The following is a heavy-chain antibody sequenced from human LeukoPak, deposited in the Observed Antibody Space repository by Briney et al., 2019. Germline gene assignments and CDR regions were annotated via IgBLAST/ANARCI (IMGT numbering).Heavy chain of an antibody. CDR2: ISGSGGST. J-gene: IGHJ4*02. CDR1: GFTFSSYA. V-gene: IGHV3-23*01. Sequence: PGGSLRLSCAASGFTFSSYAMSWVRQAPGKGLEWVSAISGSGGSTYYADSVKGRFTISRDNSKNTLYLQMNRLRAEDTAVYYCAKDEQWLGYFDYWGQGTLVTVSS. D-gene: IGHD6-19*01. CDR3: AKDEQWLGYFDY.